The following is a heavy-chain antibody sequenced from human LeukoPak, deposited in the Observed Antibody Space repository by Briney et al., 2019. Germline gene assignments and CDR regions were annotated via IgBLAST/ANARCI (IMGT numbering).Heavy chain of an antibody. CDR1: GGSIRSSYYY. Sequence: PSETLSLTCTVSGGSIRSSYYYWGWIRQPPGKGLEWIGSIYDSGSTYYNPSLKSRVTISVDTSKNQFSLKLNSVTAADTAVYYCARHAGYSSGWYNFDYWGQGTLVTVSS. D-gene: IGHD6-19*01. CDR3: ARHAGYSSGWYNFDY. V-gene: IGHV4-39*01. CDR2: IYDSGST. J-gene: IGHJ4*02.